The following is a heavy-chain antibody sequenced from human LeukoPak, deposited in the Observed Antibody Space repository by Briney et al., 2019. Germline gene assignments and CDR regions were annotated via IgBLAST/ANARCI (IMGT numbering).Heavy chain of an antibody. D-gene: IGHD6-6*01. CDR1: GFTFSNYN. CDR2: INHSGST. CDR3: ARDRMTRIAARPYYGMDV. Sequence: GSLRLSCAASGFTFSNYNMNWVRQPPGKGLEWIGEINHSGSTNYNPSLKSRVTISVDTSKNQFSLKLSSVTAADTAVYYCARDRMTRIAARPYYGMDVWGQGTTVTVSS. V-gene: IGHV4-34*01. J-gene: IGHJ6*02.